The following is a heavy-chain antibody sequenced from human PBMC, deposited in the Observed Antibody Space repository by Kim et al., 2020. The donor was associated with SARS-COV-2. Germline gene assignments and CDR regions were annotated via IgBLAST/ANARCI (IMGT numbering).Heavy chain of an antibody. Sequence: ASVKVSCKASGYTFTSYYMHWVRQAPGQGLEWMGIINPSGGSTSYAQKFQGRVTMTRDTSTSTVYMELSSLRSEDTAVYYCARETYYYDSSGYRLDYWGQGTLVTVSS. CDR2: INPSGGST. D-gene: IGHD3-22*01. J-gene: IGHJ4*02. V-gene: IGHV1-46*01. CDR1: GYTFTSYY. CDR3: ARETYYYDSSGYRLDY.